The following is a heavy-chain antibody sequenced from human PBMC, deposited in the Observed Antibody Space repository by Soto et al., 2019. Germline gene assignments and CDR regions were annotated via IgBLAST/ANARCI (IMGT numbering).Heavy chain of an antibody. CDR1: GGTFSTYA. CDR2: IIPLFGTA. J-gene: IGHJ4*02. V-gene: IGHV1-69*01. D-gene: IGHD6-19*01. CDR3: ARPKGTYSSGYYYFDF. Sequence: QVQLEQSGAEVKQPGSSVRVSCKTSGGTFSTYAINWVRQAPGQGLEWMGAIIPLFGTADSSQKFQGRVTLTADESTSTAYRELSSLRADDTAVYFCARPKGTYSSGYYYFDFWGQGTLVTVSS.